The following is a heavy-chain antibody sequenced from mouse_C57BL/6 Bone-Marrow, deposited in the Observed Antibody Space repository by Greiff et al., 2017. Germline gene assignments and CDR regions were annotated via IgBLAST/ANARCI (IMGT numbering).Heavy chain of an antibody. V-gene: IGHV1-42*01. CDR3: ARRRQLRAIAY. CDR2: INPSTGGT. J-gene: IGHJ3*01. D-gene: IGHD3-2*02. CDR1: GYSFTGYY. Sequence: EVQLQESGPELVKPGASVKISCKASGYSFTGYYMHWVKQSPEQSLEWIGEINPSTGGTTYNQKFKAKATLTVDKSSSTAYMQLKSLTSEDSAVYDSARRRQLRAIAYWGQGTLVTVSA.